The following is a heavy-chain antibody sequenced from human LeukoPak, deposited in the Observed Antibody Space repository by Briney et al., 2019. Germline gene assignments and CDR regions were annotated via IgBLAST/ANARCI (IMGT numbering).Heavy chain of an antibody. D-gene: IGHD6-13*01. CDR3: AKDSSSWLDY. J-gene: IGHJ4*02. CDR2: IYHSGST. V-gene: IGHV4-30-2*01. CDR1: SGSISSGGYY. Sequence: SETLSLTCTVSSGSISSGGYYWSWIRQPPGKGLEWIGYIYHSGSTYYNPSLKSRVTISVDRSKNQFSLRLSSVTAADTAVYYCAKDSSSWLDYWGQGTLVTVSS.